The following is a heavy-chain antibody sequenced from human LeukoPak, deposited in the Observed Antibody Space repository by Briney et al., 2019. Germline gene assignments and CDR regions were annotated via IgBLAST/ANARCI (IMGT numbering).Heavy chain of an antibody. CDR3: AKVSGIAVATYDY. CDR1: GFTFSSYA. CDR2: ISGSGGST. J-gene: IGHJ4*02. D-gene: IGHD6-19*01. V-gene: IGHV3-23*01. Sequence: GGSLRLSCAATGFTFSSYAMSWVRQAPGKGLEWVSAISGSGGSTYYADSVKGRFTISRDNSKNTLYLQMNSLRAEDTAAYYCAKVSGIAVATYDYWGQGTLVTVSS.